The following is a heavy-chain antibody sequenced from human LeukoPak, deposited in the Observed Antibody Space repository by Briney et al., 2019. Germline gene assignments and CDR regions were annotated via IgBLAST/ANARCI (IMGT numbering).Heavy chain of an antibody. V-gene: IGHV4-31*03. Sequence: SQTLSLTCTVSGGSISSGGYYWSWIRQHPGKGLEWIGYIYYSGSTYYNPSLKSRVTISVDTSKNQSSLKLSSVTAADTAVYYCARGRGGYQLLSGAYWGQGTLVTVSS. J-gene: IGHJ4*02. CDR2: IYYSGST. D-gene: IGHD2-2*01. CDR3: ARGRGGYQLLSGAY. CDR1: GGSISSGGYY.